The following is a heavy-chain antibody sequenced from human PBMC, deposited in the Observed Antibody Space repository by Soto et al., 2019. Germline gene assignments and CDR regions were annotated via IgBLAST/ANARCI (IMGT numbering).Heavy chain of an antibody. CDR2: ISAYNGNT. J-gene: IGHJ4*02. CDR1: GYTFTSYG. D-gene: IGHD3-16*02. Sequence: QVQLVQSGAEVKKPGASVKVSCKASGYTFTSYGISWVRQAPGQGLEWMGWISAYNGNTNYAQKLQGRVTMTTDTSTSTAYMELRSLRSDDTAVYYCAGSLYVWGSYRYKGMRVWGQGTLVTVSS. V-gene: IGHV1-18*01. CDR3: AGSLYVWGSYRYKGMRV.